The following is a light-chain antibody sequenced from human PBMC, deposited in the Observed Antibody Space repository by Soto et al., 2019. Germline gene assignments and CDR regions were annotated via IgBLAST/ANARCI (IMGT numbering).Light chain of an antibody. CDR2: GAS. Sequence: EIVMTQSPATLSVSLGERATLSCRAGQSLDYNLAWYQQKPCQAPRLLIYGASARATGVPARFSGSGSETEFTLTISSVQSEDCAVYFCQQYSHRPPYTFGQGTKLEIK. V-gene: IGKV3-15*01. CDR3: QQYSHRPPYT. CDR1: QSLDYN. J-gene: IGKJ2*01.